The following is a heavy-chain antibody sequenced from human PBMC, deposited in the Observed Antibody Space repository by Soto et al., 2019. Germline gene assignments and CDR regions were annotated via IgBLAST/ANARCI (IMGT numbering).Heavy chain of an antibody. V-gene: IGHV1-2*02. J-gene: IGHJ6*02. CDR2: INPNSGGT. CDR1: GYTFTGCY. CDR3: ARDPPYTAMVIGYYYYGMDV. Sequence: ASVKFSCKASGYTFTGCYMHWVRQAPGQGLEWMGWINPNSGGTNYAQKFQGRVTMTRDTSISTAYMELSRLRSDDTAVYYCARDPPYTAMVIGYYYYGMDVWGQGTTVTVS. D-gene: IGHD5-18*01.